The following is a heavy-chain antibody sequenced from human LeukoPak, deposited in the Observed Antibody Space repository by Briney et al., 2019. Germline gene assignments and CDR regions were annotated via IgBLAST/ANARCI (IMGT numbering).Heavy chain of an antibody. Sequence: GGSLRLSCAASGFTVSNNYMSWVRQAPGKGLEWVSISYSDSNTNYADSVKGRFTISRDTSQNTLSLQMNSLRAEDTAVYYCVRKNRDFNAAFDIWGQGTVVTASS. CDR3: VRKNRDFNAAFDI. D-gene: IGHD1-14*01. J-gene: IGHJ3*02. V-gene: IGHV3-53*01. CDR1: GFTVSNNY. CDR2: SYSDSNT.